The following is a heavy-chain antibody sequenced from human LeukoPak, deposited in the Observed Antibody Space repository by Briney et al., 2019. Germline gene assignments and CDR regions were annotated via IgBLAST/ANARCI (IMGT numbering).Heavy chain of an antibody. Sequence: GGSLRLSCAASGFTFSSYEMNWVRQAPGKGLEWVSYISGSGTTIYYTDSVQGRFTISRDNAKNSLYLQMNSLRAEDTAVYYCTRVPRSGNHFDYWGQGTLVNVSS. D-gene: IGHD1-26*01. V-gene: IGHV3-48*03. CDR1: GFTFSSYE. CDR3: TRVPRSGNHFDY. J-gene: IGHJ4*02. CDR2: ISGSGTTI.